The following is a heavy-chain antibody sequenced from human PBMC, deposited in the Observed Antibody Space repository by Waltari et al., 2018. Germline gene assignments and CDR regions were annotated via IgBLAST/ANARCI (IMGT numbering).Heavy chain of an antibody. Sequence: QVQLVESGGGVVQPGRSLRLSCAASGFTFSSYAMHWVRQAPGKGVAWVAVVAYDGSNKYYAESVKCRFTSSRGNSKNTLYLQMNSLRAEDTAVYYCASGHGPIYLRNAFDIWGQGTMVTVSS. V-gene: IGHV3-30-3*01. CDR2: VAYDGSNK. CDR3: ASGHGPIYLRNAFDI. D-gene: IGHD5-12*01. CDR1: GFTFSSYA. J-gene: IGHJ3*02.